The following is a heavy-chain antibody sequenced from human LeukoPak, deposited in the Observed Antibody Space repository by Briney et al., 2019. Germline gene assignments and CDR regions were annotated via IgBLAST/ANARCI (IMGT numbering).Heavy chain of an antibody. CDR3: ARDGSIAAAGYFDY. V-gene: IGHV4-59*01. J-gene: IGHJ4*02. CDR2: IYYSGST. Sequence: PSKTLSLTCTVSGGSISSYYWSWIRQPPGKGLEWIGYIYYSGSTNYNPSLKSRVTISVDTSKNQFSLKLSSVTAADTAVYYCARDGSIAAAGYFDYWGQGTLVTVSS. D-gene: IGHD6-13*01. CDR1: GGSISSYY.